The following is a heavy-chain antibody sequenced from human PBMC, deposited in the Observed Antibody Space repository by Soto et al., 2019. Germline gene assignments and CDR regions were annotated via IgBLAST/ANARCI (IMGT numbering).Heavy chain of an antibody. CDR1: GGNFSSYA. CDR2: IIPIFGTA. Sequence: SVKVSCKASGGNFSSYAISWVRQAPGQGLEWMGGIIPIFGTANYAQKFQGRVTITADESTSTAYMELSSLRSEDTAVYYCARWGVEPPGSSEYIFDYWGQGT. CDR3: ARWGVEPPGSSEYIFDY. V-gene: IGHV1-69*13. J-gene: IGHJ4*02. D-gene: IGHD3-16*01.